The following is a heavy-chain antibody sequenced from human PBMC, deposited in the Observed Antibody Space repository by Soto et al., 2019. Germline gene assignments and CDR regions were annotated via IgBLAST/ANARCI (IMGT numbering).Heavy chain of an antibody. J-gene: IGHJ4*02. D-gene: IGHD4-17*01. CDR3: ASTKMTTVTTFDY. CDR2: IYYSGST. Sequence: PSETLSLTCTVSGGSISSGGYYWSWIRQHPGKGLEWIGYIYYSGSTYYNPSLKSRVTISVDTSKNQFSLKLSSVTAADTAVYYCASTKMTTVTTFDYWGQGTLVTVSS. CDR1: GGSISSGGYY. V-gene: IGHV4-31*03.